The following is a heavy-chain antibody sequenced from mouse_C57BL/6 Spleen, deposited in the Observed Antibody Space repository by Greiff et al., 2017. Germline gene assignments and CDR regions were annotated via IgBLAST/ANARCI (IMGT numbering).Heavy chain of an antibody. CDR3: AISDGLVVLDY. D-gene: IGHD2-3*01. Sequence: QVQLQQPGAELVKPGASVKVSCKASGYTFTSYWMHWVKQRPGQGLEWIGRIHPSASDTNYNQKFKGKATLTVDKSSSTAYMQLSSLTSEDSAVYYCAISDGLVVLDYWGQGTTLTVSS. J-gene: IGHJ2*01. CDR1: GYTFTSYW. CDR2: IHPSASDT. V-gene: IGHV1-74*01.